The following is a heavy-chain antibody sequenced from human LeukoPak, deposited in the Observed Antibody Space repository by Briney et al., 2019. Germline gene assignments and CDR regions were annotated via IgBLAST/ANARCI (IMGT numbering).Heavy chain of an antibody. CDR3: AKNPYSSSWYYFHY. CDR2: ISRRSRHV. D-gene: IGHD6-13*01. Sequence: GGSLGLSCTASGFTFSDYSMNWVRQAPGKGLEWVSSISRRSRHVYYAGSVKGRFTISRDNAKNSLYLQMNSLRAEDTALYYCAKNPYSSSWYYFHYWGQGTLVPVSS. V-gene: IGHV3-21*04. J-gene: IGHJ4*02. CDR1: GFTFSDYS.